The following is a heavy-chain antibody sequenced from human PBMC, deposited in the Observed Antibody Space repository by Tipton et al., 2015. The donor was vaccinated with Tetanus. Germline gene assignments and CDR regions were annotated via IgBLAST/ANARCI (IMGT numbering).Heavy chain of an antibody. CDR3: ARDKRLAALTPFDI. CDR1: GGSVSSFY. J-gene: IGHJ3*02. V-gene: IGHV4-4*07. D-gene: IGHD2-15*01. Sequence: TLSLTCTVSGGSVSSFYWSWIRQSAGKGLEWIGRIYATGSTNYNPSLESRVTMSVGGSKTQFYLSLSSVTAADTAMYYCARDKRLAALTPFDIWCPGTMVTVS. CDR2: IYATGST.